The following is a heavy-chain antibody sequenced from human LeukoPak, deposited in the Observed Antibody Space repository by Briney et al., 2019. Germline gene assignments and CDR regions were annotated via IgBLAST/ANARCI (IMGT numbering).Heavy chain of an antibody. D-gene: IGHD5-12*01. CDR3: ARAPVSSVDILATSFDY. J-gene: IGHJ4*02. CDR2: NNPNSGGT. Sequence: SVKVSRKASGYTFTVCYMHWVRQAPGQGLEWMGWNNPNSGGTNYAQKFQGRVTMTRDTSISTAYMELSRLRSDDTAVYYCARAPVSSVDILATSFDYWGQGTLVTVSS. V-gene: IGHV1-2*02. CDR1: GYTFTVCY.